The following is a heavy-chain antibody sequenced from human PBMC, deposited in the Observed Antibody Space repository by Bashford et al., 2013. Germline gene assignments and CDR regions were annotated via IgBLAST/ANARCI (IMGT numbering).Heavy chain of an antibody. D-gene: IGHD2-21*02. V-gene: IGHV4-39*02. Sequence: SETLSLNCSVSGGFISGSGYYWGWIRQPPGRGLQWIGNIYDSGTTYYNESLKSRVTISRGTSKNDFSLTVTSVTAADTGVYFCARGVTFPGEFDSWGQGTLVTVSS. J-gene: IGHJ4*02. CDR2: IYDSGTT. CDR3: ARGVTFPGEFDS. CDR1: GGFISGSGYY.